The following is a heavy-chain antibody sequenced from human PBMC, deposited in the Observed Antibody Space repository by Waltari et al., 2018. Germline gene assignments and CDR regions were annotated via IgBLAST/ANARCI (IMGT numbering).Heavy chain of an antibody. D-gene: IGHD1-26*01. V-gene: IGHV3-74*01. CDR1: GFTFSSHW. Sequence: EVQLEESGGGLVQPGGSLRLSCAASGFTFSSHWMHWVRQAPGKGLVWVSRTNGEGSSTSYADSVKGRFTISRDDAKDSLFPQMSSLRVEDTAMYYCAREWVEGVWGQGTTVTVSS. CDR3: AREWVEGV. CDR2: TNGEGSST. J-gene: IGHJ6*02.